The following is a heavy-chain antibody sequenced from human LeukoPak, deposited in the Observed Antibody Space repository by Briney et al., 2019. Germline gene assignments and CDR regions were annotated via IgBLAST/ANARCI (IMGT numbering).Heavy chain of an antibody. D-gene: IGHD5-24*01. CDR1: GFMFSSNW. CDR3: AKEGRSLQTY. V-gene: IGHV3-7*03. CDR2: IKEDGTET. Sequence: GGSLRLSCAASGFMFSSNWMSWVRLAPGKGLEWVANIKEDGTETYYVDSVKGRFTISRDNAKNSLYLQMNSLRVEDTAVYYYAKEGRSLQTYWGQGTLVTVSS. J-gene: IGHJ4*02.